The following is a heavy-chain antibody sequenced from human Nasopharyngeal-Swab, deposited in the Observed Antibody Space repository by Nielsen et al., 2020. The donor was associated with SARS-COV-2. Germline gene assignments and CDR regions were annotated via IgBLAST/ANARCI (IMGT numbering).Heavy chain of an antibody. Sequence: GESLKISWAASGFTFSSYAMHWVRQAPGKGLEWVAVISYDGSNKYYADSVKGRFTISRDNSKNTLYLQMNSLRAEDTAVYYCARSSIAAREYYYGMDVWGQGTTVTVSS. V-gene: IGHV3-30*04. CDR3: ARSSIAAREYYYGMDV. CDR1: GFTFSSYA. CDR2: ISYDGSNK. J-gene: IGHJ6*02. D-gene: IGHD6-6*01.